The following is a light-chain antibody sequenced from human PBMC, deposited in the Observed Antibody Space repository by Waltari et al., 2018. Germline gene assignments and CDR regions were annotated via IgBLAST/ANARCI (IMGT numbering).Light chain of an antibody. V-gene: IGKV3-15*01. CDR2: EAS. CDR1: QSISSN. CDR3: QQYNNWPLL. Sequence: EIVMTQSQATLSVSPGERDPLSCRASQSISSNLAWYQQKPGQAPRLLFYEASIRATGIPAMFSGSGSGTEFTLTINSVQSEDFAFYYCQQYNNWPLLFGQGTKVEIK. J-gene: IGKJ1*01.